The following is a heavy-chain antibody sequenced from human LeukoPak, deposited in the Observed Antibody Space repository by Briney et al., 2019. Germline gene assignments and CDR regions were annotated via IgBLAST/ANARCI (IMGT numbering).Heavy chain of an antibody. D-gene: IGHD3-22*01. J-gene: IGHJ4*02. V-gene: IGHV4-59*08. Sequence: PSETLSLTCTVSGGSISSYYWSWIRQPPGKGLEWIGYIYYTGGTNYNPSLKSRVTISVDTSKKQFSLRLSSVTAADTAVYYCARRGGDSSGNFDYWGQGTLVTVSS. CDR1: GGSISSYY. CDR3: ARRGGDSSGNFDY. CDR2: IYYTGGT.